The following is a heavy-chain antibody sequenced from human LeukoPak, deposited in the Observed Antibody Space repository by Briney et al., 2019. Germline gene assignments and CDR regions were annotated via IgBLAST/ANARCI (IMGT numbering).Heavy chain of an antibody. D-gene: IGHD3-22*01. Sequence: SETLSLTCTVSGGSISSYYWSWIRQPPGKGLEWIGYIYYSGSTNYNPSLKSRVTISVDTSKNQFSLKLSSVTAADTAVYYCARHVGVLTYYYDSSGYFDYWGQGTLVTVSS. CDR3: ARHVGVLTYYYDSSGYFDY. CDR1: GGSISSYY. V-gene: IGHV4-59*08. CDR2: IYYSGST. J-gene: IGHJ4*02.